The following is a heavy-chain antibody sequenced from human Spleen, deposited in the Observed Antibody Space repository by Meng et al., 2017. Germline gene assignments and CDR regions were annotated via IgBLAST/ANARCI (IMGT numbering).Heavy chain of an antibody. CDR3: ARRGEGTYYYGSGSYYNPYYYYGMDV. CDR1: GYTFTGYY. V-gene: IGHV1-2*02. Sequence: ASVKVSCKASGYTFTGYYMHWVRQAPGQGLEWMGWINPNSGGTNYAQKFQGRVTMTRDTSISTAYMELSRLRSDDTAVYYCARRGEGTYYYGSGSYYNPYYYYGMDVWGQGTTVTVSS. D-gene: IGHD3-10*01. CDR2: INPNSGGT. J-gene: IGHJ6*02.